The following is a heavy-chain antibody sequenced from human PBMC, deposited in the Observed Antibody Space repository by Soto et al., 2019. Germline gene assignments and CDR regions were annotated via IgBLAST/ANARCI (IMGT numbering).Heavy chain of an antibody. J-gene: IGHJ6*03. CDR2: ISNSGDT. Sequence: SETLSLTCTVSSGSIYTGGFYWGWIRQHPEQGLGLEWIGYISNSGDTYYNPSLESRVVMSVDASKNQFSLRLSSVTPADTGVYYCVRTQWSSIAARPGYFHFYHLDVWDRGTTVTVSS. CDR3: VRTQWSSIAARPGYFHFYHLDV. CDR1: SGSIYTGGFY. D-gene: IGHD6-6*01. V-gene: IGHV4-31*03.